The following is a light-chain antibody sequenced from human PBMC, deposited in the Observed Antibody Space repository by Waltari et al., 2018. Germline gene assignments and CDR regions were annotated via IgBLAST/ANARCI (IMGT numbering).Light chain of an antibody. CDR3: QQYKSYPLT. V-gene: IGKV1-16*01. J-gene: IGKJ4*01. CDR2: SAS. Sequence: DIQMTQSPSSLSASVGDRVTITCRASQGINKYLAWFQQKPGKAPKSLIHSASSLQSGVTSRFSVSVAGTDFTLTNSSLQPEDFAPYYCQQYKSYPLTFGGGTKVDIK. CDR1: QGINKY.